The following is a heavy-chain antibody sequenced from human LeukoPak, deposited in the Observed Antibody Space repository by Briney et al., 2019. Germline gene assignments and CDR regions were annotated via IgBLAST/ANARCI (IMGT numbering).Heavy chain of an antibody. Sequence: PSETLSLTCTVSGGSVSNSLYYWSWIRQPPGKGLEWIGYIYHNGDTNYNPSLKSRVIISIDTSSNQFSLSLNSMTAADTAVYYCARVLRAASWRSYDYWGQGSLVTVSS. CDR2: IYHNGDT. V-gene: IGHV4-61*01. CDR1: GGSVSNSLYY. J-gene: IGHJ4*02. CDR3: ARVLRAASWRSYDY. D-gene: IGHD5-18*01.